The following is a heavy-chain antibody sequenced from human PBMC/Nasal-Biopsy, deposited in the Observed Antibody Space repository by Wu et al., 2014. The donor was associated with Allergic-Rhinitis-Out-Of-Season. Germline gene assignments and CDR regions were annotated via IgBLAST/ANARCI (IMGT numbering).Heavy chain of an antibody. V-gene: IGHV3-73*01. CDR1: GFTFSGSA. Sequence: LRLSCAASGFTFSGSAMHWVRQASGKGLEWVGRIRSKANSYATAYAASVKGRFTISRDDSKNTAYLQMNSLKTEDTAVYYCVRDPYGSGSYNGMDVWGQGTTVTVSS. CDR2: IRSKANSYAT. J-gene: IGHJ6*02. D-gene: IGHD3-10*01. CDR3: VRDPYGSGSYNGMDV.